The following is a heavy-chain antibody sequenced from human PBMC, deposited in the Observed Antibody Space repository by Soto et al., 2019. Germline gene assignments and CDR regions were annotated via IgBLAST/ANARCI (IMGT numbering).Heavy chain of an antibody. J-gene: IGHJ6*02. Sequence: QLQLQESGPGLVKPSETLSLTCTVSGGSISSSSYYWGWIRQPPGKGLEWIGSIYYSGSTYYNPSLKSRVTIAVDTSTNQFSLKLSSVTAADTAVYYCARLGGAVAPYYYGMDVWGQGTTVTVSS. CDR1: GGSISSSSYY. V-gene: IGHV4-39*01. CDR3: ARLGGAVAPYYYGMDV. D-gene: IGHD6-19*01. CDR2: IYYSGST.